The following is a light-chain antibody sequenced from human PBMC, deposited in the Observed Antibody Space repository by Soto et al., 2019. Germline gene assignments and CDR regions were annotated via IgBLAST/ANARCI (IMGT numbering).Light chain of an antibody. V-gene: IGLV2-14*01. CDR3: SSYTSSNIPV. Sequence: QSALTQPASVSGSPGQSITMSCTGTSSDVGGYNYVSWYQQHPGKAPRLMIYDVTKRPSGVSNRFSGSKSGNTASLTISGLQAEDEAEYYCSSYTSSNIPVFGGGTHLTVL. CDR1: SSDVGGYNY. J-gene: IGLJ7*01. CDR2: DVT.